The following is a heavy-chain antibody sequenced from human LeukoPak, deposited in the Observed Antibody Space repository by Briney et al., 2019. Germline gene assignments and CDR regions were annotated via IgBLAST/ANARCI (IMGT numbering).Heavy chain of an antibody. CDR1: GFTFSSYA. D-gene: IGHD2-8*01. CDR2: ISGSGDST. CDR3: AKDTSIGRYCTNGVCSPFDY. V-gene: IGHV3-23*01. J-gene: IGHJ4*02. Sequence: GGSLRLSCAASGFTFSSYAMSWVRQAPGKGLEWVSAISGSGDSTYYADADSVQGRFTISRDNSGSTLYLQMNSLRAEDTALYYCAKDTSIGRYCTNGVCSPFDYWGQGTLVTVSS.